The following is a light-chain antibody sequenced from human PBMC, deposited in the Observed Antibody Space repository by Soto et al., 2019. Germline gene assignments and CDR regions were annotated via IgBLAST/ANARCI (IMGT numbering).Light chain of an antibody. Sequence: DIQMTQSPSSLSASVGDRVTITCRASQSISSYLNWYQQKPGKAPKLLIYAASSLESGVPSRFSGSGSGTDFTLTIGSLQPEDFTTYYCQQSYSTPFTFGPVTKVDIK. CDR2: AAS. J-gene: IGKJ3*01. CDR3: QQSYSTPFT. V-gene: IGKV1-39*01. CDR1: QSISSY.